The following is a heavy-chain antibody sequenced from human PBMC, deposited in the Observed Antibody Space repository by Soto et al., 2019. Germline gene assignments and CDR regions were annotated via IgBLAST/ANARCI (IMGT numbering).Heavy chain of an antibody. J-gene: IGHJ4*02. V-gene: IGHV1-18*01. Sequence: QVQLVQSGAEVKKPGASVKVSCKASGYTFTSYGISWVRQAPGQGLELMGWISAYNGNTNYAQKLKGRVNKTTDTATSTAYMELRSLTSDYTSVYYCARAPNYVDYWGQGTLVTVSS. CDR3: ARAPNYVDY. CDR2: ISAYNGNT. CDR1: GYTFTSYG.